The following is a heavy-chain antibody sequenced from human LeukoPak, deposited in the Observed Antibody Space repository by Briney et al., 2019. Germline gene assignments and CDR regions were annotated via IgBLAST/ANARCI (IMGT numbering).Heavy chain of an antibody. V-gene: IGHV4-39*07. CDR2: IYYSGST. CDR1: AGFVSNSNYY. Sequence: SETLSLTCTVSAGFVSNSNYYWGWIRQPPGKGLEWIGSIYYSGSTYYNPSLESRVTISVDTSKNQLSLKLSSVTAADTAVYYCAREGLNMVRGVIPKEAWGWFDPWGQGTLVTVSS. J-gene: IGHJ5*02. CDR3: AREGLNMVRGVIPKEAWGWFDP. D-gene: IGHD3-10*01.